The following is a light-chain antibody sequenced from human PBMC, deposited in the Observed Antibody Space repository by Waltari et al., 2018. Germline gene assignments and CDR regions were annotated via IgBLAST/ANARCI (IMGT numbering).Light chain of an antibody. V-gene: IGLV3-1*01. J-gene: IGLJ3*02. CDR3: QTWDRASAV. Sequence: SSELTQSTSVSVSPGQTARTTCSGESLGNKYVSWYQQKSGQSPVLVNYQHNRRPPGIPGRFSGSNAGDTATLTISGTQAMDEADFFCQTWDRASAVFGGGTKLTVL. CDR1: SLGNKY. CDR2: QHN.